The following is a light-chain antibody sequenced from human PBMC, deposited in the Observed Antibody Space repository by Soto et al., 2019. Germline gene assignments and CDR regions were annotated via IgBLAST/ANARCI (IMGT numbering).Light chain of an antibody. CDR1: QSVSSTF. CDR3: QQFDSSVT. V-gene: IGKV3-20*01. Sequence: EIVLTQSPGSLSLSPGERATLSCRASQSVSSTFFAWYQQRPGQAPRLLMYGASSRATGIPERFSGSGSGTDCTLTISRLGPEDFGVYYHQQFDSSVTFGQGTEVEIK. CDR2: GAS. J-gene: IGKJ1*01.